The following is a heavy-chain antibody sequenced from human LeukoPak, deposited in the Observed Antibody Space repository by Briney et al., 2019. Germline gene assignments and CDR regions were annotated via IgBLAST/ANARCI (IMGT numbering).Heavy chain of an antibody. CDR2: ISYDGSNK. V-gene: IGHV3-30*18. CDR3: AKDEVGAKPKGAFDI. CDR1: GFTFSSYG. Sequence: GGSLRLSCAASGFTFSSYGMHWVRQAPGKGLEWVAVISYDGSNKYYADSVKGRFTISRDNSKNTLYLQMSSLRAEDTAVYYCAKDEVGAKPKGAFDIWGQGTKVTVSS. J-gene: IGHJ3*02. D-gene: IGHD1-26*01.